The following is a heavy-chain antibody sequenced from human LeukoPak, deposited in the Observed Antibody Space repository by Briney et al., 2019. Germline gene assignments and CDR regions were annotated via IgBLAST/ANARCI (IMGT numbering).Heavy chain of an antibody. J-gene: IGHJ4*02. V-gene: IGHV3-23*01. CDR2: ISGSGGST. Sequence: GGSLRLSCAASGFTFSNYAMSWVRQAPGKGLEWVSTISGSGGSTYYADSVKGRFTISRDNSNNTLHLQMNSLRAEDTAVYYCAKAALSGHSSSWYDYWGQGTLVTVSS. D-gene: IGHD6-13*01. CDR1: GFTFSNYA. CDR3: AKAALSGHSSSWYDY.